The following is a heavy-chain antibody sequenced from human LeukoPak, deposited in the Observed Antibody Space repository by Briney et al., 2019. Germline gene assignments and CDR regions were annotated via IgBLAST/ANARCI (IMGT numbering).Heavy chain of an antibody. J-gene: IGHJ5*02. CDR1: GGTFSSYA. Sequence: ASVKVSCKASGGTFSSYAISWVRQAPGQGLEWMGGIIPIFGTANYAQKFQGRVTITADESTSTAYMELSSLRSEDTAVYCCARYLWNDFWSGYYHWGQGTLVTVSS. V-gene: IGHV1-69*13. D-gene: IGHD3-3*01. CDR2: IIPIFGTA. CDR3: ARYLWNDFWSGYYH.